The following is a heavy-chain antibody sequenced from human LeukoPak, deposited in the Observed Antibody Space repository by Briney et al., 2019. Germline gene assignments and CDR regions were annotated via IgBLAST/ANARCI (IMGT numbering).Heavy chain of an antibody. J-gene: IGHJ4*02. CDR3: ATNPVAATLEH. V-gene: IGHV3-33*01. D-gene: IGHD2-15*01. CDR1: GFTFSSYG. Sequence: PGRSLRLSCAASGFTFSSYGMHWVRQAPGKGLEWVAVIWYDGSNKYYADSVKGRFTISRDNSKNTLYLQMNSLRAEDTAVYYCATNPVAATLEHWGQGTLVTVSS. CDR2: IWYDGSNK.